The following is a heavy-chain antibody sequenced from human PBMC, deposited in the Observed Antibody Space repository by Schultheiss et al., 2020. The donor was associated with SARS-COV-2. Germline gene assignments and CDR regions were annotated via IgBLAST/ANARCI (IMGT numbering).Heavy chain of an antibody. D-gene: IGHD4-17*01. V-gene: IGHV1-2*02. J-gene: IGHJ3*02. CDR1: GYTFTSYA. CDR2: INPNSGGT. CDR3: ARDLYGDHAFDI. Sequence: ASVKVSCKASGYTFTSYAMHWVRQAPGQGLEWMGWINPNSGGTNYAQKFQGRVTMTRDTSISTAYMELSRLRSDDTAVYYCARDLYGDHAFDIWGQGTMVTVSS.